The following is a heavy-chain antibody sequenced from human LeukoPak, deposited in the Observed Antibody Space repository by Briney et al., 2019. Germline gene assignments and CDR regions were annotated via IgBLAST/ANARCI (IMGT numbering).Heavy chain of an antibody. J-gene: IGHJ6*02. CDR3: ARVDDPYYYYGMDV. V-gene: IGHV1-2*04. CDR1: GYTFTGYY. CDR2: INPNSGGT. Sequence: ASVKVSCKASGYTFTGYYMHWVRQAPGQGLEWMGWINPNSGGTNYAQKFQGWVTMTRDTSISTAYMELSRLRSDDTAVYYCARVDDPYYYYGMDVWGQGTMVTVSS.